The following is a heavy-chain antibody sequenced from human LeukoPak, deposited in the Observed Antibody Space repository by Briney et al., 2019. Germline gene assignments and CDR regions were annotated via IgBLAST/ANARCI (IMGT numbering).Heavy chain of an antibody. J-gene: IGHJ6*02. D-gene: IGHD6-13*01. V-gene: IGHV3-30*18. Sequence: PGRSLRLSCAASGFTFSNYAMHWVRQAPGKGLEWVAVTSYDGSHIYYADSVKGRFTISRDSSKNTLYLQVNSLRAEDTALYYCAKGQLVDYGMDVWGQGTTVTVSS. CDR2: TSYDGSHI. CDR3: AKGQLVDYGMDV. CDR1: GFTFSNYA.